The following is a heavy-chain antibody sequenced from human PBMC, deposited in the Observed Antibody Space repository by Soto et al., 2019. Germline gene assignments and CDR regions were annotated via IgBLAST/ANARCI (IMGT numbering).Heavy chain of an antibody. CDR2: IYHSGST. Sequence: PPETLCVTHAVSGYYLSRGCYFGRNRPPPGKGLEWIGSIYHSGSTYYNPSLKSRANISVDPSKNQFSLKLSSVTAADTAVYYCATIAAAGGDYWGQGTPVTVS. D-gene: IGHD6-13*01. J-gene: IGHJ4*02. V-gene: IGHV4-38-2*01. CDR1: GYYLSRGCY. CDR3: ATIAAAGGDY.